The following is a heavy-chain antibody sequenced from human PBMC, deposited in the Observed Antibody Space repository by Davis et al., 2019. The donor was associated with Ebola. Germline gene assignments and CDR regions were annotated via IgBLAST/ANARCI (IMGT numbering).Heavy chain of an antibody. D-gene: IGHD5-12*01. Sequence: SETLSLTCTVSGDSITSGRFYWSWIRQHPGRGLEWIGYIAYSGSTYYNPSLKSRVTISVDTSKNQFSLKLNSVTAADTAVYYCARRGYSGYHDYWGQGTLVTVSS. CDR2: IAYSGST. V-gene: IGHV4-30-4*08. J-gene: IGHJ4*02. CDR3: ARRGYSGYHDY. CDR1: GDSITSGRFY.